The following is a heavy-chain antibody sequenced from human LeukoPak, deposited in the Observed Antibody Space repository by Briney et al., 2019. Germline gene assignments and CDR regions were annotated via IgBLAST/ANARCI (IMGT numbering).Heavy chain of an antibody. Sequence: GGSLRLSCAASGFTFSSYSMNWVRQAPGKGLEWVSSISSSSSYIYYADSVKGRFTISRDNAKNSLYLQMNSLRAEDTAVYYCASVEYSSSSSLKPWGQGTLVTVSS. D-gene: IGHD6-6*01. CDR3: ASVEYSSSSSLKP. CDR2: ISSSSSYI. J-gene: IGHJ5*02. CDR1: GFTFSSYS. V-gene: IGHV3-21*01.